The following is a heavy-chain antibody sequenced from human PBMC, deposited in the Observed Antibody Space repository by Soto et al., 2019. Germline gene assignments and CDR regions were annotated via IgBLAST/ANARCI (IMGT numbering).Heavy chain of an antibody. J-gene: IGHJ4*02. Sequence: ASVQVSCKASGYTFTSYDINWVRQATGQGLEWMGWISAYNGNTSYAQKLQGRVTMTKNTSTSTAYMELRSLRSDDTAVYYCARRYCSSTSCYSDYWGQGTLVTVSS. CDR3: ARRYCSSTSCYSDY. D-gene: IGHD2-2*01. CDR2: ISAYNGNT. V-gene: IGHV1-18*01. CDR1: GYTFTSYD.